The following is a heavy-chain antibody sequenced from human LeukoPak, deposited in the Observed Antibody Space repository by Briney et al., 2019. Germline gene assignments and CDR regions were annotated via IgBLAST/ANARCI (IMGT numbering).Heavy chain of an antibody. V-gene: IGHV1-46*01. CDR2: INPSGGST. CDR1: GYTFTSYY. Sequence: ASVKVSCTASGYTFTSYYMHWVRQAPGQGLEWMGIINPSGGSTSYAQKFQGSVTMTRDTSTSTDYMELSSLRSEDTAVYYCGKEGSSGWHFDYWGQGTLVTVSS. J-gene: IGHJ4*02. CDR3: GKEGSSGWHFDY. D-gene: IGHD6-19*01.